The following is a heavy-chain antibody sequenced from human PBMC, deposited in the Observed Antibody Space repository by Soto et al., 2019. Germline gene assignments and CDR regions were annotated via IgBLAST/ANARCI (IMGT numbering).Heavy chain of an antibody. CDR2: IRSKANSYAT. Sequence: EVQLVESGGGLVQPGGSLKLSCAASGFTFSGSAMHWVRQASGKGLEWVGRIRSKANSYATAYGASVKGRFTISRDDSKNTAYLQMNSLKTEDTAVYYCTRRSSSSRENWFDPGGQGTLVTVSS. J-gene: IGHJ5*02. CDR1: GFTFSGSA. D-gene: IGHD6-6*01. CDR3: TRRSSSSRENWFDP. V-gene: IGHV3-73*02.